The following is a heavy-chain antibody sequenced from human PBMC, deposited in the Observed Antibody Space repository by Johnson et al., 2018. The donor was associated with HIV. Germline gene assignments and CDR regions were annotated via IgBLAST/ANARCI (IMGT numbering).Heavy chain of an antibody. Sequence: VQLVESGGGVVQPGRSLRLSCAASGFTFSSYAMHWVRQAPGKGLEWVAVISYDGSNKYYADSVKGRFTISRDNAKNSLYLQMNSLRAEDTAVYYCARGMYSSGWPDAFDIWGQGTMVTVSS. CDR2: ISYDGSNK. D-gene: IGHD6-19*01. CDR3: ARGMYSSGWPDAFDI. J-gene: IGHJ3*02. CDR1: GFTFSSYA. V-gene: IGHV3-30-3*01.